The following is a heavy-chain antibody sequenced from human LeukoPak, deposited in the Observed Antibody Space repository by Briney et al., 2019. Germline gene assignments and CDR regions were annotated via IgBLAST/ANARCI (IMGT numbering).Heavy chain of an antibody. CDR3: ATAVARARGVIISDHYYYYGMDV. CDR1: GYTLTELS. D-gene: IGHD3-10*01. CDR2: FDPEDGET. V-gene: IGHV1-24*01. J-gene: IGHJ6*02. Sequence: ASVKVSCKVSGYTLTELSMHWVRQAPGKGLEWMGGFDPEDGETIYAQKFQGRVPMTGDTSTDTAYMELSSLRSEGTAVYYCATAVARARGVIISDHYYYYGMDVWGQGTTVTVSS.